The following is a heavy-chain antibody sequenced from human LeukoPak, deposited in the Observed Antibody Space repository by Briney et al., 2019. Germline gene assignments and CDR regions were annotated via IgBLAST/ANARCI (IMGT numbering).Heavy chain of an antibody. CDR3: ARDRAGYYGSGRGAFDI. Sequence: GGSLRLSCAVSGVTFSNYSMNWVRQAPGKGLEWVAVITYDGSNKYYADSVKGRFTISRDNSKNTLYLQMNSLRAEDTAVYYCARDRAGYYGSGRGAFDIWGQGTMVTVSS. CDR1: GVTFSNYS. J-gene: IGHJ3*02. CDR2: ITYDGSNK. D-gene: IGHD3-10*01. V-gene: IGHV3-30*03.